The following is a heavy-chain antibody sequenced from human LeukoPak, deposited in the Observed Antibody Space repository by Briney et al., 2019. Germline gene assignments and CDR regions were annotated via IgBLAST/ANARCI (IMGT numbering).Heavy chain of an antibody. CDR1: GGSINNYY. D-gene: IGHD2/OR15-2a*01. CDR3: ARDYGPPPSYGDYYYYGMDV. CDR2: IYYSGST. Sequence: SETLFLTCTVSGGSINNYYWSWIRQPPGKGLEYIGYIYYSGSTNYNPSLKSRVTISVDTSKNQFSLKLSSVTAADTAVYYCARDYGPPPSYGDYYYYGMDVWGQGTTVTVSS. V-gene: IGHV4-59*01. J-gene: IGHJ6*02.